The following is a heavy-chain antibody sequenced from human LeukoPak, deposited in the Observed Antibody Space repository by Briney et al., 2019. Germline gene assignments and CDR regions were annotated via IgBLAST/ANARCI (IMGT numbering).Heavy chain of an antibody. J-gene: IGHJ4*02. CDR1: GFTFSSYW. Sequence: GGSLRLSCAASGFTFSSYWMSWVRQAPGKGLEWVANIKKDGSEKYYVDAVKGRFTISRDIAKTSLYLQMNSLRAEDTAVYYCARDLSGVTGYTYGRGIDYWGQGTLVTVSS. CDR3: ARDLSGVTGYTYGRGIDY. V-gene: IGHV3-7*01. D-gene: IGHD5-18*01. CDR2: IKKDGSEK.